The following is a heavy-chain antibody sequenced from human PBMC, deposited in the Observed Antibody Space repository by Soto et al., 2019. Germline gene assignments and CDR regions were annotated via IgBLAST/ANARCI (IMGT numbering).Heavy chain of an antibody. V-gene: IGHV1-2*02. Sequence: ASVKVSCKTSGYTFSDYYIHWVRQAPGQGLEWMGFINPSSGGTDYAQNFQGRVALTRDTSISTAYMELSSLRSDDTAVYYCARELGAFEYWGPRTLVTVSS. J-gene: IGHJ4*01. CDR3: ARELGAFEY. CDR2: INPSSGGT. D-gene: IGHD3-10*01. CDR1: GYTFSDYY.